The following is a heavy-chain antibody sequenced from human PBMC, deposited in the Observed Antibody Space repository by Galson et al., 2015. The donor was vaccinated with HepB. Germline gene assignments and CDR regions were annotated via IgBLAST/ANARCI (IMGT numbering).Heavy chain of an antibody. CDR2: ISYDGSNK. CDR3: AKHEGRNYDYYFEY. J-gene: IGHJ4*02. D-gene: IGHD3-16*01. V-gene: IGHV3-30*18. CDR1: GFTFSSYG. Sequence: SLRLSCAASGFTFSSYGMHWVRQAPGKGLEWVAVISYDGSNKYYADSVKGRFTISRDNSKNTLYLQMNSLRAEDTAVYYCAKHEGRNYDYYFEYWGQGTLVTVSS.